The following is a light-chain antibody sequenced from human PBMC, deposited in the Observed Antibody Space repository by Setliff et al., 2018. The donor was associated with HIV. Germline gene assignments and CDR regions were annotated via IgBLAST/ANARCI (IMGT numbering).Light chain of an antibody. Sequence: QSVLTQPASVSGSPGQSISIPCTGNSSNVGKFDLVSWYQQHPGKAPKLMIYEVINRPSGVSNRFSASKSGNTASLTISGLQAEDEADYYCSSFTSSGTYVFGTGTRSPS. J-gene: IGLJ1*01. CDR2: EVI. V-gene: IGLV2-14*02. CDR3: SSFTSSGTYV. CDR1: SSNVGKFDL.